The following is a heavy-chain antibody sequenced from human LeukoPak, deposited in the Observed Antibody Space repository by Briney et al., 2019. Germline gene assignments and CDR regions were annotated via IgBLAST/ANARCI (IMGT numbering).Heavy chain of an antibody. CDR2: IYYSVST. Sequence: SETLSLTCTVPGGSISSHYWSWIRQPPGKGLEWIGYIYYSVSTNYNPSLKSRVNISVDTSKNQFSLKLSSVTAADTAVYYCARVTPYCTNGVCYTIFDYWGQGTLVTVSS. CDR1: GGSISSHY. D-gene: IGHD2-8*01. J-gene: IGHJ4*02. V-gene: IGHV4-59*11. CDR3: ARVTPYCTNGVCYTIFDY.